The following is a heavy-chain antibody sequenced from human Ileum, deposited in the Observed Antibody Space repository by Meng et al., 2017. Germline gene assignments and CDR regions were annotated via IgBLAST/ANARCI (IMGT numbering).Heavy chain of an antibody. V-gene: IGHV3-23*01. J-gene: IGHJ4*02. CDR1: GFTFSDYG. CDR2: IADTT. D-gene: IGHD6-19*01. CDR3: VKSIACSWGGWCSPFDF. Sequence: GESLKISCAASGFTFSDYGMNWVRQAPGKGLEWVSAIADTTFYAESVKGRFTISRDNSKNTLYLQMNSLSAEDTAVYYCVKSIACSWGGWCSPFDFWGQGTLVTVSS.